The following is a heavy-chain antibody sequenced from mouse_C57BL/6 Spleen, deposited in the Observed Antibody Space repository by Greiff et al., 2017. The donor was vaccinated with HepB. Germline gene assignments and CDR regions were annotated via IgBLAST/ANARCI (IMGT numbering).Heavy chain of an antibody. Sequence: EVQLVESGGGLVKPGGSLKLSCAASGFTFSSYAMSWVRQTPEKRLEWVATISDGGSYTYYPDNVKGRFTISRDNAKNNLYLQMSHLKSEDTAMYYCARGTMVRDFDYWGQGTTLTVSS. CDR3: ARGTMVRDFDY. CDR2: ISDGGSYT. CDR1: GFTFSSYA. V-gene: IGHV5-4*01. D-gene: IGHD2-2*01. J-gene: IGHJ2*01.